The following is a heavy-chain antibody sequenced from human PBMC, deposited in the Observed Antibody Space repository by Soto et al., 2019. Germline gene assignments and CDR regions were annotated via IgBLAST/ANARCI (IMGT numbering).Heavy chain of an antibody. CDR2: ISYDGSNK. V-gene: IGHV3-30-3*01. Sequence: GGSLRLSCAASGFTFSSYAMHWVRQAPGKGLEWVAVISYDGSNKYYADSVKGRFTFSRDNSKNTLYLQMNSLRAEDTAVYYCVRNTGWDTPMVHWGQGTLVTVSS. CDR1: GFTFSSYA. J-gene: IGHJ4*02. CDR3: VRNTGWDTPMVH. D-gene: IGHD5-18*01.